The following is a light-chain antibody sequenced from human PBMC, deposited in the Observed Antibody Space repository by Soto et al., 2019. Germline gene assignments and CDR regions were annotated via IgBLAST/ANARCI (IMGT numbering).Light chain of an antibody. J-gene: IGKJ4*01. CDR1: QSVSCSY. CDR3: QQYDRSPLT. V-gene: IGKV3-20*01. CDR2: GAS. Sequence: EIVLTQSPGTLSLSPGERATLSCRASQSVSCSYLAWYQQKPGQAPRLLIYGASSRATGIPDRFSGSGPGTDFTLTISRLEPEDFAVYYCQQYDRSPLTFGGGTKVEIK.